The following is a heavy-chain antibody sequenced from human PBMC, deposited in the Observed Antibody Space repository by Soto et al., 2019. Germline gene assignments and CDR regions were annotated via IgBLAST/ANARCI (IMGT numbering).Heavy chain of an antibody. CDR2: ISHSGST. J-gene: IGHJ5*02. D-gene: IGHD2-15*01. V-gene: IGHV4-34*01. CDR1: GGSFSGYY. CDR3: ARVAHGDCSGGSCYFGWFDP. Sequence: SETLSLTCAVYGGSFSGYYWSWIRQPPGKGLEWIGEISHSGSTNYSPSLKSRVTISVDTSKNQFSLKLSSVTAADTAVYYCARVAHGDCSGGSCYFGWFDPWGQGTLVTVSS.